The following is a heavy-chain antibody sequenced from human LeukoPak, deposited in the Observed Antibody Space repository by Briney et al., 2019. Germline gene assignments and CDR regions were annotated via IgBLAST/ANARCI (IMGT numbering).Heavy chain of an antibody. V-gene: IGHV4-61*09. CDR3: ARAKKRSGRSRNFYLDV. CDR1: DDLINSGVYY. J-gene: IGHJ6*03. Sequence: SETLSLTCTVSDDLINSGVYYWHWIRQPAGKGLEWVGHIYTSGTATNSNPSLRSRVAISLDTSKNHFSLKLRSVTAADTAVYYCARAKKRSGRSRNFYLDVWGKGTTVTVSS. CDR2: IYTSGTAT. D-gene: IGHD1-26*01.